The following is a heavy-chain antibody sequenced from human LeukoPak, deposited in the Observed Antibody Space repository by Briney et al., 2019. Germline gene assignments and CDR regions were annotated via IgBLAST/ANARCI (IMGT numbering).Heavy chain of an antibody. CDR2: IYYSGST. Sequence: SETLSLTCTVSGGSISSSSYCWGWIRQPPGKGLEWIGSIYYSGSTYYNPSLKSRVTISVDTSKNQFSLKLSSVTAADTAVYYCARSGWGVIDYWGQGTLVTVSS. CDR1: GGSISSSSYC. CDR3: ARSGWGVIDY. V-gene: IGHV4-39*01. J-gene: IGHJ4*02. D-gene: IGHD3-10*01.